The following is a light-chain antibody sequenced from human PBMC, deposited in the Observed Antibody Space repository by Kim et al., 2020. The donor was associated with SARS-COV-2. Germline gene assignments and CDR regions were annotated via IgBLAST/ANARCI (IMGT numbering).Light chain of an antibody. CDR1: SYNVSDLG. Sequence: QTATLTCTGNSYNVSDLGAAWLQQHQGHPPKLLAYRNNNRPSGISERFSASRSGNTASLTITGLQPEDEADYYCSAWDRSLRAWVFGGGTQLTVL. J-gene: IGLJ3*02. V-gene: IGLV10-54*01. CDR2: RNN. CDR3: SAWDRSLRAWV.